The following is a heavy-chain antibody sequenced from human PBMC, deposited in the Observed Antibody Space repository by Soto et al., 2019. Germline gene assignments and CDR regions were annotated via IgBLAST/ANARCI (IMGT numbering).Heavy chain of an antibody. J-gene: IGHJ4*02. CDR3: ASGYCSSTSCLDY. Sequence: SETLSLTCTVSGGSISSYYWSCIRQPPGKGLEWIGYIYYSGSTNYNPSLKSRVTISVDTSKNQFSLKLSSVTAADTAVYYCASGYCSSTSCLDYWGQGTLVTVSS. V-gene: IGHV4-59*01. CDR1: GGSISSYY. CDR2: IYYSGST. D-gene: IGHD2-2*03.